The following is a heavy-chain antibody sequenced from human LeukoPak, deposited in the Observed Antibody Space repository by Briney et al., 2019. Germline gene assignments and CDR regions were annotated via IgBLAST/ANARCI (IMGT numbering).Heavy chain of an antibody. J-gene: IGHJ5*02. CDR2: IYYSGST. Sequence: SETLSLTCTVSGGSVSSGSNYWSWIRQPPGKGLEWIGYIYYSGSTNYNPSLKSRVTISVDTSKNQFSLKLSSVTAADTAVYYCARAAWIRLSGTETNWFDPWGQGTLVTVSS. CDR3: ARAAWIRLSGTETNWFDP. V-gene: IGHV4-61*01. D-gene: IGHD5-18*01. CDR1: GGSVSSGSNY.